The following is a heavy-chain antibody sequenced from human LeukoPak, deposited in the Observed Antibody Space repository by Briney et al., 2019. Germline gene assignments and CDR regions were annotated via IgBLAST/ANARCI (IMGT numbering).Heavy chain of an antibody. CDR3: AKDLSTGTYGGYYFDY. CDR2: ISYDGSNK. V-gene: IGHV3-30*18. Sequence: GGSLRLSCSASGFTFITYGMHWVRQAPGKGLEWVAVISYDGSNKYYADSVKGRFTISRDNSKNTLYLQMNSLRGEDTAVYYCAKDLSTGTYGGYYFDYWGQGTLVTVSS. D-gene: IGHD1-1*01. J-gene: IGHJ4*02. CDR1: GFTFITYG.